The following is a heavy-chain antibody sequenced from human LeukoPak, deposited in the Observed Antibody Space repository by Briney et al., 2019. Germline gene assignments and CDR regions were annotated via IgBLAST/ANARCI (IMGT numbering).Heavy chain of an antibody. V-gene: IGHV3-23*01. CDR3: AGYYCSSGTCRKYLDY. D-gene: IGHD2-15*01. J-gene: IGHJ4*02. CDR2: ISAAGGIT. Sequence: PGGSRRLSCAASGFTFSSYAMSWVRQAPGKGLEWVSTISAAGGITYYADSVKGRFTISRDNSKNTLFLQMSSLRAEDTAVYYCAGYYCSSGTCRKYLDYWGQGTLVTVSS. CDR1: GFTFSSYA.